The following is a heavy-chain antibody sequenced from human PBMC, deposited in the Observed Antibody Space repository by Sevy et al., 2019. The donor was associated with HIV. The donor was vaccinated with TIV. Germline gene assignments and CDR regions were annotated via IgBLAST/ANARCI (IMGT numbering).Heavy chain of an antibody. J-gene: IGHJ4*02. CDR3: AKDILPYYDFWSGLDY. CDR2: ISWDGGST. Sequence: GGSLRLSCAASGFTFDDYTMHWVRQAPGKGLEWVSLISWDGGSTYYADSVKGRFTISRDNSKNSLYLQMNSLRTEDTDLYYCAKDILPYYDFWSGLDYWGQGTLVTVSS. CDR1: GFTFDDYT. D-gene: IGHD3-3*01. V-gene: IGHV3-43*01.